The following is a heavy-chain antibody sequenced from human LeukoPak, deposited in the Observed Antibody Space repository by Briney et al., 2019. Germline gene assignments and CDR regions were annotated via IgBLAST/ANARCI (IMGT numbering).Heavy chain of an antibody. D-gene: IGHD3-3*01. CDR1: GGSISGHF. CDR2: IYYSGST. CDR3: ARVQSPYDFSWAFDY. V-gene: IGHV4-59*11. J-gene: IGHJ4*02. Sequence: SETLSLTCTVSGGSISGHFWSWIRQPPGKGLEWIGYIYYSGSTNYNPSLKSRVTISVDTSKNQFSLKLSSVTAADTAVYYCARVQSPYDFSWAFDYWGQGTLVTVSS.